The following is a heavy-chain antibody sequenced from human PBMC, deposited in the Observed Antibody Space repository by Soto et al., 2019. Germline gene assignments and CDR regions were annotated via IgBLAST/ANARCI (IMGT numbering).Heavy chain of an antibody. J-gene: IGHJ6*02. D-gene: IGHD3-10*01. V-gene: IGHV3-53*01. CDR1: GFTVTSNY. Sequence: SGGSLRLSCAASGFTVTSNYMTWVRQAPGKGLEWVSVIYRSGATYYPDSVRGRFTASRDYSHNTLYLQMDSLGVEDTAVYYCARDSGMIRGSYGVDVWGPGTTVTVSS. CDR3: ARDSGMIRGSYGVDV. CDR2: IYRSGAT.